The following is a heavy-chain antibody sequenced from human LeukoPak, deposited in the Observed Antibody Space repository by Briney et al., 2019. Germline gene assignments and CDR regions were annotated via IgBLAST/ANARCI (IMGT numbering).Heavy chain of an antibody. CDR3: ARGGRITIFGVAADNWFDP. J-gene: IGHJ5*02. Sequence: SETLSLTCAVYGGSFSGYYWSWIRQPPGKGLEWIGEINHSGSTNYNPSLKSRVTISVDTSKNQFSLKLSSVTAADTAVYYCARGGRITIFGVAADNWFDPWGQGTLITVSS. V-gene: IGHV4-34*01. D-gene: IGHD3-3*01. CDR2: INHSGST. CDR1: GGSFSGYY.